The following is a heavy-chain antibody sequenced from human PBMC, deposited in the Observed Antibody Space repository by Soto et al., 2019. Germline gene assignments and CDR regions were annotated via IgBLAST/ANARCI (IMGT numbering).Heavy chain of an antibody. D-gene: IGHD3-3*01. J-gene: IGHJ4*02. CDR3: AREGEYYDFWSGYYTRGHYFDY. CDR1: GGTFSSYA. Sequence: QVQLVQSGAEVKKPGSSVKVSCKASGGTFSSYAISWVRQAPGQGLEWMGGIIPIFGTANYAQKFQGRVTITADESTSTAYMELSILRSEDTAVYYCAREGEYYDFWSGYYTRGHYFDYWGQGTLVTVSS. CDR2: IIPIFGTA. V-gene: IGHV1-69*01.